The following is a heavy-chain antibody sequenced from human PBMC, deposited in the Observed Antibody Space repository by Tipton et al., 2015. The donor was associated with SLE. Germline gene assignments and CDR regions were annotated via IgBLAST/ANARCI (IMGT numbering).Heavy chain of an antibody. Sequence: TLSLTCTVSGYSISSGYYWGWIRQPPGKGLEWIGSIYHSGSTYYSPSLKSRVTISVDTSKNQFSLKLSSVTAADTAQYYCARINVPTAMDFYYYYMDVWGNGTTVTVSS. D-gene: IGHD2-2*01. CDR3: ARINVPTAMDFYYYYMDV. CDR2: IYHSGST. V-gene: IGHV4-38-2*02. J-gene: IGHJ6*03. CDR1: GYSISSGYY.